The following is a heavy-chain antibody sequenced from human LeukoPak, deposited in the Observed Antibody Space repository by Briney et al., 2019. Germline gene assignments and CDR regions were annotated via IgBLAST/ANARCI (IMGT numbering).Heavy chain of an antibody. J-gene: IGHJ3*02. Sequence: GGSLRLSCAASGFTFSSYGMSWVRQAPGKGLEWVSAISGSGGSTYYADSVKGRFTISRDNSKNTLYLQMNSLRAEDTAVYYCARLYNSGRNIWGQGTMVTVSS. CDR2: ISGSGGST. D-gene: IGHD3-10*01. CDR1: GFTFSSYG. V-gene: IGHV3-23*01. CDR3: ARLYNSGRNI.